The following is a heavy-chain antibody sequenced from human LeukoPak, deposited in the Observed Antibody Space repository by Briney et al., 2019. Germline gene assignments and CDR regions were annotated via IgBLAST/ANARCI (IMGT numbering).Heavy chain of an antibody. V-gene: IGHV3-23*01. CDR3: AKDGLYYYDSSGYYYDTRFDY. CDR2: ISGSGGST. D-gene: IGHD3-22*01. CDR1: GFTFSSYA. J-gene: IGHJ4*02. Sequence: GGSLRLSCAASGFTFSSYAMSWVRQAPGKGLEWVSAISGSGGSTYYADSVKGRFTISRDNSKNTLYLQMNSLRAEDTAVYYCAKDGLYYYDSSGYYYDTRFDYWGQGTLVTVSS.